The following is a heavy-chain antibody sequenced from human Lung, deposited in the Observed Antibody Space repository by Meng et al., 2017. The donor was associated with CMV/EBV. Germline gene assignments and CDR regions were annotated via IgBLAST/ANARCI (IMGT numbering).Heavy chain of an antibody. CDR3: LRRSGGSV. D-gene: IGHD3-10*01. V-gene: IGHV4-4*02. Sequence: QVQLRGAGPALVKPSETLSLTCAVSGDSITNHNWWAWVRQPPGKGLEWIGEIPHRGSSAYNPSLKSRVSMSIDKSKNQFSLKLTSVTAADTAVYHCLRRSGGSVWGQGTLVTVSS. J-gene: IGHJ1*01. CDR1: GDSITNHNW. CDR2: IPHRGSS.